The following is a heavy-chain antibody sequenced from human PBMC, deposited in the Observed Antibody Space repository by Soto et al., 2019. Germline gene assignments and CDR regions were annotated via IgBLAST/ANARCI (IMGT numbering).Heavy chain of an antibody. CDR2: FDPEDGET. Sequence: GASVKVSCKVSGYTLTELSMHWVRQAPGKGLEWMGGFDPEDGETIYAQKFQGRVTMTEDTSTDTAYMELSSLRSEDTAVYYCATVGSSSWYPRLAFFLRYWGQGTLVTVSS. CDR3: ATVGSSSWYPRLAFFLRY. D-gene: IGHD6-13*01. J-gene: IGHJ4*02. V-gene: IGHV1-24*01. CDR1: GYTLTELS.